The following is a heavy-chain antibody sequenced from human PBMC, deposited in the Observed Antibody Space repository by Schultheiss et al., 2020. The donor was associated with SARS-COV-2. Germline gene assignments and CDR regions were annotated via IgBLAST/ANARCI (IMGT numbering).Heavy chain of an antibody. CDR3: ARQTDTTTKYYFDY. J-gene: IGHJ4*02. CDR2: INHSGST. D-gene: IGHD1-1*01. CDR1: GGSFSGYY. V-gene: IGHV4-34*01. Sequence: ESLKISCAVYGGSFSGYYWSWIRQPPGKGLEWIGEINHSGSTNYNPSLKSRVTISVDTSKNQFSLNLSSVTAADTAVYYCARQTDTTTKYYFDYWGQGTLVTVSS.